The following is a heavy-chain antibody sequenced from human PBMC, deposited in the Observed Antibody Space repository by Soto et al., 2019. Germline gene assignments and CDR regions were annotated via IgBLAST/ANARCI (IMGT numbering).Heavy chain of an antibody. CDR1: GFTFSSYT. Sequence: PGGSLRLSCAAYGFTFSSYTMSWVRQVPGKGQEWVSAISGSGGSTYYADSVKGRFTISRDNSKNTLYLQMNSLRAEDTALYYCVGGYSNTYYVGGNNMDVWGKGTTVTVSS. CDR2: ISGSGGST. V-gene: IGHV3-23*01. J-gene: IGHJ6*03. D-gene: IGHD5-12*01. CDR3: VGGYSNTYYVGGNNMDV.